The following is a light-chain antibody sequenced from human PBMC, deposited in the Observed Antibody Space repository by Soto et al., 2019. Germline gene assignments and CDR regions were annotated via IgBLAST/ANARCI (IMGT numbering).Light chain of an antibody. CDR1: QNINNW. V-gene: IGKV1-5*01. Sequence: DIQMTQSPSTLSASLGDRVTITCRASQNINNWIAWYQQKPGKAPKFLMYDASTLESGVPSRFSGSGFGTEFSLTISSLQPDDFGSYYCQHRRTFGQGTKVDI. J-gene: IGKJ1*01. CDR2: DAS. CDR3: QHRRT.